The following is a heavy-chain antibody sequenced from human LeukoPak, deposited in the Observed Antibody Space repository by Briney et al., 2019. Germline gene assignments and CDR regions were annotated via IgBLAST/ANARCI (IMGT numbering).Heavy chain of an antibody. V-gene: IGHV5-51*01. CDR2: IYPGDSDT. D-gene: IGHD5-24*01. J-gene: IGHJ2*01. CDR3: ARPVFWLHQGGYFDL. Sequence: PGESLKISCKGSGYSFTSCWIGWVRQMPGKGLEWMGIIYPGDSDTRYSPSFQGQVTISADKSISTAYLQWSSLKASDTAMYYCARPVFWLHQGGYFDLWGRGTLVTVSS. CDR1: GYSFTSCW.